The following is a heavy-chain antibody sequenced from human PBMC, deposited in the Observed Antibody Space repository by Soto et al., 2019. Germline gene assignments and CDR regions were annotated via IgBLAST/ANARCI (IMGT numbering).Heavy chain of an antibody. CDR3: SRSLDS. V-gene: IGHV3-7*01. CDR2: ISPDASEE. Sequence: GGSLRLSCAASGFTFGNFWMDWVRQAPGKGLEWLANISPDASEEHYVDSVQGRFTISRDNAKNSLYLQMRSLTAEDSALYYCSRSLDSWGQGTRVTVSS. CDR1: GFTFGNFW. J-gene: IGHJ4*02.